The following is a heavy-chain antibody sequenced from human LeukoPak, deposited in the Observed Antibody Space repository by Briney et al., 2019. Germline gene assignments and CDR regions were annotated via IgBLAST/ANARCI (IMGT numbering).Heavy chain of an antibody. CDR3: AKLGGSRSYSNWFDP. Sequence: PGGSLRLSCAASGFTFSSYAMSWVRQAPGKGLEWVSAISGSGGSTYYADSVKGRFTISRDNSKNTLYLQMNSLRAEDTAVYYCAKLGGSRSYSNWFDPWGQGTLVTVSS. D-gene: IGHD3-10*01. CDR2: ISGSGGST. CDR1: GFTFSSYA. V-gene: IGHV3-23*01. J-gene: IGHJ5*02.